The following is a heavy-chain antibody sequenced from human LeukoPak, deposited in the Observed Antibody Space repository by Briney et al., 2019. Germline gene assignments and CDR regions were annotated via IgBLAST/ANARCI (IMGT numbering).Heavy chain of an antibody. Sequence: PETLSLTCAVYGGSFSGYYWSWIRQPPGKGLEWIGEINHSGSTNYNPSLKSRVTISVDTSKNQFSLKLSSVTAADTAVYYCARLPPRFGELFRYYYYYMDVWGKGTTVTVSS. J-gene: IGHJ6*03. CDR1: GGSFSGYY. D-gene: IGHD3-10*01. V-gene: IGHV4-34*01. CDR3: ARLPPRFGELFRYYYYYMDV. CDR2: INHSGST.